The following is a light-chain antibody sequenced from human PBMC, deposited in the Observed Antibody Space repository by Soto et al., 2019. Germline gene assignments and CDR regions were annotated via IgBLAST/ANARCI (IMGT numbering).Light chain of an antibody. CDR1: QSISSY. V-gene: IGKV1-39*01. CDR2: AAS. CDR3: PHANSFPIT. J-gene: IGKJ5*01. Sequence: SPCYQTTSVGDRVTITCRACQSISSYFNCYQQTPGTAPKLLIYAASSLQSGVPSRFSGSGSGTEFIFTSSSLHPRYFATYCIPHANSFPITFGPGTRLEIK.